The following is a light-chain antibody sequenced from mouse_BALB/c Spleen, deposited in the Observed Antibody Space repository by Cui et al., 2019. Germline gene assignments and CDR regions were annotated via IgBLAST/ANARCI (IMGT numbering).Light chain of an antibody. CDR2: NAN. V-gene: IGKV12-38*01. CDR1: ENIYYS. J-gene: IGKJ1*01. CDR3: KQAYDVPWT. Sequence: DIQMTQSPASLAASVGENVTITCRASENIYYSLAWYQQKQGKSPQLLIYNANSLEDGVPSRFSGSGSGTQYSMKINSMQPEDTATYFCKQAYDVPWTFGGGTKLEIK.